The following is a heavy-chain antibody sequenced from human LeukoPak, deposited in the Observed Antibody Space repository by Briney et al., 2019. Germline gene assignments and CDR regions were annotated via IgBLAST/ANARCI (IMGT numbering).Heavy chain of an antibody. V-gene: IGHV3-48*01. D-gene: IGHD3-10*01. CDR1: GFTFNTYG. CDR2: IRSPSSTI. CDR3: ARSPGYFDY. J-gene: IGHJ4*02. Sequence: GGSLRLSCAVSGFTFNTYGINWVRQAPGKGLEWVSYIRSPSSTIYYADSVKGRFIISRDNAGDSVYLQMYSLRAEDTAIYYCARSPGYFDYWGQGTLVTVSS.